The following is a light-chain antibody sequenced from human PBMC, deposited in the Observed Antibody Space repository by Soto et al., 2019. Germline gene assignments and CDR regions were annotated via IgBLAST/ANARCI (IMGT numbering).Light chain of an antibody. CDR1: RSIINW. CDR2: KAS. Sequence: DIQLTQSPSTLSASVGDRVTITCRASRSIINWLAWYQQKSGKGPKLLIYKASNLQTGVPSRFSCSGYGTEFTLTISSLQPDDVATYYCQQYSDHWTFGQGTKVEIK. CDR3: QQYSDHWT. J-gene: IGKJ1*01. V-gene: IGKV1-5*03.